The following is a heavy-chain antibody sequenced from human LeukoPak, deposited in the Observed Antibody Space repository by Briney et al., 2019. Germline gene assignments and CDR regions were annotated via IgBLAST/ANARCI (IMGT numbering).Heavy chain of an antibody. Sequence: SQTQSLTCTVSGGSFSSSSYYTGWIRHPPGKWLEWIGNIYYRGNTYYSPSLKSRDTLSVDTSRNPFSLKLSSVTPPDTPLYYCARDKGDYGFDYWGQGTLVSVSS. J-gene: IGHJ4*02. CDR1: GGSFSSSSYY. CDR2: IYYRGNT. D-gene: IGHD4-17*01. V-gene: IGHV4-39*01. CDR3: ARDKGDYGFDY.